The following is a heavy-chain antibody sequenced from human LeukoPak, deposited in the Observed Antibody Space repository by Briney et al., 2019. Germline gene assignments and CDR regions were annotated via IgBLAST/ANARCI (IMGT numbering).Heavy chain of an antibody. J-gene: IGHJ4*02. CDR3: ARGGWGSSSWYAY. CDR2: INHSGST. Sequence: PSETLSLTCAVSGGSISSSNWWSWVRQPPGKGLEWIGEINHSGSTNYNPSLKSRVTISVDTSKNQFSLKLSSVTAADTAVYYCARGGWGSSSWYAYWGQGTLVTVSS. CDR1: GGSISSSNW. D-gene: IGHD6-13*01. V-gene: IGHV4-4*02.